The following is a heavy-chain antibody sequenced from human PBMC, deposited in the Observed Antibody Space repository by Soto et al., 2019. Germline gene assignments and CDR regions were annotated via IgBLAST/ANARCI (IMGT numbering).Heavy chain of an antibody. V-gene: IGHV1-18*01. CDR1: GYTFTSYG. CDR2: ISAYNGNT. Sequence: GASVKVSCKASGYTFTSYGISWVRQAPGQGLEWMGWISAYNGNTNYAQKLQGRVTMTTDTSTSTAYMELRSLRSDDTAVYYCARDRVVVVAASLYHFDYWGQGTLVTVSS. CDR3: ARDRVVVVAASLYHFDY. D-gene: IGHD2-15*01. J-gene: IGHJ4*02.